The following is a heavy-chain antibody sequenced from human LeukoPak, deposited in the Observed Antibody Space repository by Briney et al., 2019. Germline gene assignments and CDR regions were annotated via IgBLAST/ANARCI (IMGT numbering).Heavy chain of an antibody. D-gene: IGHD4-17*01. J-gene: IGHJ3*02. V-gene: IGHV3-21*01. CDR3: ARTDYGDAFDI. CDR1: GFTCSSYS. Sequence: PAGTLCLSGAASGFTCSSYSMNWVRQAPGKGLKWVSSISSSSSYIYYADSVKGRFTISRDNAKNSLYLQMNSLRAEDTVVYYCARTDYGDAFDIWGQGTMVTVSS. CDR2: ISSSSSYI.